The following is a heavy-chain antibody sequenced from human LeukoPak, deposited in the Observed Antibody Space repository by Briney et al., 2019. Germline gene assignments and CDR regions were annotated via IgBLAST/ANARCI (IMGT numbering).Heavy chain of an antibody. J-gene: IGHJ1*01. V-gene: IGHV3-48*01. CDR2: ISSSSSII. D-gene: IGHD5-12*01. CDR1: GFTFSTYN. CDR3: AKDPSVEMATITITHTEYFQH. Sequence: PGGSLRLSCAASGFTFSTYNMNWVRQAPGKGLEWVSYISSSSSIIYYADSVKGRFTISRDNSKNTLYLQMNSLRAEDTAVYYCAKDPSVEMATITITHTEYFQHWGQGTLVTVSS.